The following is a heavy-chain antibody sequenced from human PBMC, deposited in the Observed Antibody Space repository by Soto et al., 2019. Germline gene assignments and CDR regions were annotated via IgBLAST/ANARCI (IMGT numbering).Heavy chain of an antibody. D-gene: IGHD3-3*01. CDR3: ARNGSYYDFWSGYYFGGGMDV. V-gene: IGHV4-34*01. Sequence: SETLSLTCAVYGGSFSGYYWSWIRQPPRKGLEWIGEINHSGSTNYNPSLKSRVTISVDTSKNQFSLKLSSVTAADTAVYYCARNGSYYDFWSGYYFGGGMDVWGQGTTVTVSS. CDR2: INHSGST. J-gene: IGHJ6*02. CDR1: GGSFSGYY.